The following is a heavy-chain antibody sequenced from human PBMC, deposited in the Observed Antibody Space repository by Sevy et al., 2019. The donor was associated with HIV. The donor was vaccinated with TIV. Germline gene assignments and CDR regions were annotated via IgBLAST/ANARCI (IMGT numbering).Heavy chain of an antibody. CDR2: ISAYNGNT. CDR3: ARESLRSSSPYYFDY. CDR1: GYTFTSYG. J-gene: IGHJ4*02. Sequence: ASVKVSCKASGYTFTSYGISWVRQAPGQGLEWMGWISAYNGNTNYAQKLQGRVTMTTDTSTSTAYMELRSLRSDDTAVYHCARESLRSSSPYYFDYWGQGTLVTVSS. V-gene: IGHV1-18*04. D-gene: IGHD6-6*01.